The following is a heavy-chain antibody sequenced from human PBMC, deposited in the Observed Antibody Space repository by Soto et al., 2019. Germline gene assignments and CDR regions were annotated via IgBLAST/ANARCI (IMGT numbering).Heavy chain of an antibody. Sequence: SVKVSCKASGCTFRSYTISCVRQAPGQGLEWMGRIIPILGIANYAQKFQGRVTITADKSTSTAYMELSSLRSEDTAVYYCAREIDRFGDYYMDVWGKGTTVTVSS. CDR2: IIPILGIA. CDR3: AREIDRFGDYYMDV. D-gene: IGHD3-10*01. CDR1: GCTFRSYT. V-gene: IGHV1-69*04. J-gene: IGHJ6*03.